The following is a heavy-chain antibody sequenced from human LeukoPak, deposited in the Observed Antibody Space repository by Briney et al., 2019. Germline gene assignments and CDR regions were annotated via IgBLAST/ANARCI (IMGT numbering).Heavy chain of an antibody. Sequence: PGGSLRLSCAASGFIFSDYYMSWMRQAPGKGLEWLSYIDGSSSRTNYADSVKGRFTIPRDNVKNSPYLQMNSLRAEDTAVYFCARRGPDYFPPLSCPPNGFAPWARGTQFPV. V-gene: IGHV3-11*03. CDR2: IDGSSSRT. CDR3: ARRGPDYFPPLSCPPNGFAP. CDR1: GFIFSDYY. J-gene: IGHJ5*02. D-gene: IGHD2/OR15-2a*01.